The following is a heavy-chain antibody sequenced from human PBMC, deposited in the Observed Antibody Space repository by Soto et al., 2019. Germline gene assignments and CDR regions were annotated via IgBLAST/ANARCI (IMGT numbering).Heavy chain of an antibody. CDR1: GFTFSSYA. V-gene: IGHV3-30-3*01. CDR3: ARDDGRNSPRGY. D-gene: IGHD1-26*01. CDR2: ISHDGSNK. Sequence: ESGGGVVHPGRSLRLSCAASGFTFSSYAMHWVRQAPGKWLEWVAVISHDGSNKYYADSVKGRFTSSRDNSQNALYLQMNSLRAEDAAVYYCARDDGRNSPRGYWGQGTLVTVSP. J-gene: IGHJ4*02.